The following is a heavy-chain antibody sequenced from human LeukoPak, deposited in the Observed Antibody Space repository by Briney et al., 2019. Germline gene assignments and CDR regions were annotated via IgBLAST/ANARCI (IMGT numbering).Heavy chain of an antibody. CDR1: GGSISSYY. Sequence: SETLSLTCTVSGGSISSYYWSWIRQPPGKGLEWIGCIYYSGNTNYNPSLKSRVSISIDTSKSQFSLKLSSVTAADTAVYYCARGLYYYDSSGYYSTAYYFDYWGQGTLVTVSS. V-gene: IGHV4-59*08. J-gene: IGHJ4*02. CDR3: ARGLYYYDSSGYYSTAYYFDY. D-gene: IGHD3-22*01. CDR2: IYYSGNT.